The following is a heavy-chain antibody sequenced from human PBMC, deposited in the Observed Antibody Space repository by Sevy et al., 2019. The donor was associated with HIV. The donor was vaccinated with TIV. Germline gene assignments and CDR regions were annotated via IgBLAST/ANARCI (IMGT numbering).Heavy chain of an antibody. Sequence: GGSLRLSCAASGFTFSYYDMNWVRQAPGKGLEWVSSISSGSSYIFYADSLKGLFTISRDNAKNSLYLQMNSLRAEDTAVYYCASPLNYYDSPSAYWGQGTLVTVSS. D-gene: IGHD3-22*01. CDR3: ASPLNYYDSPSAY. V-gene: IGHV3-21*04. CDR2: ISSGSSYI. J-gene: IGHJ4*02. CDR1: GFTFSYYD.